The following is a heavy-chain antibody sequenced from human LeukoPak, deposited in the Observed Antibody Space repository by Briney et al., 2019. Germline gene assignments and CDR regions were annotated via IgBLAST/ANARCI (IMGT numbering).Heavy chain of an antibody. D-gene: IGHD3-22*01. CDR2: ISTSGST. V-gene: IGHV4-61*02. J-gene: IGHJ4*02. CDR3: ARGGPYYYDSNNYYYSGFDY. Sequence: SETLSLTCTVSGGSISSGTYYWRWIRQPAGKGLEWIGRISTSGSTDYHPSLKSRVTISVDTSKNQFSLRLSSVTAADTAVYFCARGGPYYYDSNNYYYSGFDYWGQGTLLTVSS. CDR1: GGSISSGTYY.